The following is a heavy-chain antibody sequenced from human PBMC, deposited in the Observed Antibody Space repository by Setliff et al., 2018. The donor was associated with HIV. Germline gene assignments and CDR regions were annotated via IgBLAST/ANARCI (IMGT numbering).Heavy chain of an antibody. J-gene: IGHJ4*02. V-gene: IGHV3-33*06. CDR1: GFTFSTYG. CDR2: IWYDGSNE. CDR3: AKDPFKTTGGVDY. Sequence: SLRLSCAASGFTFSTYGMHWVRQAPGKGLEWVAAIWYDGSNENYADSVKGRFTISRDNSKNTLYLQMNSLRAEDTAIYYCAKDPFKTTGGVDYWGQGTLVTVSS. D-gene: IGHD4-4*01.